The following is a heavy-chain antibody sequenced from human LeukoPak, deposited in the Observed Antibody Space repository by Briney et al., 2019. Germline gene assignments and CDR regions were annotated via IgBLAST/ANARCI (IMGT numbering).Heavy chain of an antibody. V-gene: IGHV4-59*08. CDR3: ARRNTADAPIVF. D-gene: IGHD2/OR15-2a*01. CDR1: GGSMSGHW. Sequence: PSETLSLTCTVSGGSMSGHWWSWIRQSPGGGLEWIGDIFYSGGTNNNAPLKSRLTMSLDTSKNQFSLKLSSVTAADTAMYYCARRNTADAPIVFWGQGILVIASS. J-gene: IGHJ4*02. CDR2: IFYSGGT.